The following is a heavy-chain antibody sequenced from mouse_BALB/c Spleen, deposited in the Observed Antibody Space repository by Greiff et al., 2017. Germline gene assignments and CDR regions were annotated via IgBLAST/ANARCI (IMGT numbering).Heavy chain of an antibody. CDR2: INPNNGGT. D-gene: IGHD3-2*01. V-gene: IGHV1-18*01. J-gene: IGHJ4*01. Sequence: EVQLQQSGPELVKPGASVKIPCKASGYTFTDYNMDWVKQSHGKSLEWIGDINPNNGGTIYNQKFKGKATLTVDKSSSTAYMELRSLTSEDTAVYYCARSQTARASYYAMDYWGQGTSVTVSS. CDR1: GYTFTDYN. CDR3: ARSQTARASYYAMDY.